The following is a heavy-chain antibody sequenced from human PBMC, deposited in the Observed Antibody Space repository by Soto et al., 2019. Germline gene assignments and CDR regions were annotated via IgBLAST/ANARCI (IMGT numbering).Heavy chain of an antibody. Sequence: PSETLSLTCTVSGGSINSGGYSWTLIRQPPGKGLEWIGFIYHTGTTYYNPSLKSRVTISVDRSKNQFSLKLNSVTAADTAVYYCARGVNSYDISGSSWFDPWGQGALVIVSS. CDR1: GGSINSGGYS. CDR2: IYHTGTT. CDR3: ARGVNSYDISGSSWFDP. V-gene: IGHV4-30-2*01. J-gene: IGHJ5*02. D-gene: IGHD3-22*01.